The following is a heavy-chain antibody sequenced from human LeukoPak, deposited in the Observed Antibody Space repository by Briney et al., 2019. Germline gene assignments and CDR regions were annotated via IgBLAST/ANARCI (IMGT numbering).Heavy chain of an antibody. CDR3: ARGGGYGDYTLDY. CDR1: GFTFSSYS. D-gene: IGHD4-17*01. CDR2: ISSSSSYI. V-gene: IGHV3-21*01. J-gene: IGHJ4*01. Sequence: GGSLRLSCAASGFTFSSYSMNWVRQAPGKGLEWVSSISSSSSYIYYADSVKGRFTISRDNAKNSLYLQMDSLRAEDTAVYYCARGGGYGDYTLDYWGQGTLVTVSS.